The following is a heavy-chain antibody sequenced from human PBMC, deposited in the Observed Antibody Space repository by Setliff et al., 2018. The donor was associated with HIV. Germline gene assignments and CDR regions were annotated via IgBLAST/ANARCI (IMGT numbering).Heavy chain of an antibody. J-gene: IGHJ6*03. D-gene: IGHD4-17*01. CDR2: IFYSGST. Sequence: SETLSLTCTVSGGSISSYYWSWIRQPPGKGLEWIGYIFYSGSTNYNPSLKSRVTISVDTSRSQFSLKLSSVTAADTAMYYCARDMTTVTYYYYYYYMDVWGKGTTVTVSS. CDR3: ARDMTTVTYYYYYYYMDV. V-gene: IGHV4-59*12. CDR1: GGSISSYY.